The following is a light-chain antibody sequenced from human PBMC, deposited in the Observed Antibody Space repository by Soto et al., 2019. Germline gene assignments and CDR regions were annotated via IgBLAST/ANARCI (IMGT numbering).Light chain of an antibody. J-gene: IGKJ3*01. CDR1: QSVLYSSNNKNY. CDR2: WAS. V-gene: IGKV4-1*01. CDR3: QQYYNTPRA. Sequence: DIVMTQSPDSLAVSLGERATINCKSSQSVLYSSNNKNYLAWYQQKPGQPPKLLIYWASTRESGVPDRFSGSGSGTDFTPTISSLQAEDVAVYYCQQYYNTPRAFGPGTKVGIK.